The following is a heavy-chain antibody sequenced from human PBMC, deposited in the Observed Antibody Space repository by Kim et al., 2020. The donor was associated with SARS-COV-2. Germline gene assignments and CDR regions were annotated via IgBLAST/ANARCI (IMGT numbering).Heavy chain of an antibody. CDR3: ASACSGGSCYSNY. J-gene: IGHJ4*02. Sequence: ADSVKGRFTIPRDNAKNSLYLQMNGLRAEDTAVYYCASACSGGSCYSNYWGQGTLVTVFS. V-gene: IGHV3-21*01. D-gene: IGHD2-15*01.